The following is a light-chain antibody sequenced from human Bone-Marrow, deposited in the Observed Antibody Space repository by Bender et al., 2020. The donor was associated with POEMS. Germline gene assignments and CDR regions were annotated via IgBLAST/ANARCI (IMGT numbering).Light chain of an antibody. CDR1: SSNFGNNA. CDR2: SNN. J-gene: IGLJ3*02. CDR3: SSWDDSLNGWV. Sequence: QSVLTQPPSASGTPGQSATISCSGTSSNFGNNAANWYQHVPGTAPKLLIYSNNQRPSGVPARFSASTCGASASLAISGLHSDDEADYYCSSWDDSLNGWVFGGGTELTVL. V-gene: IGLV1-44*01.